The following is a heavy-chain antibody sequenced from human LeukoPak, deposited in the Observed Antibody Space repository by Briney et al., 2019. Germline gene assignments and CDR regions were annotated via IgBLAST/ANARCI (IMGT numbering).Heavy chain of an antibody. CDR2: ISSSSGTI. V-gene: IGHV3-48*02. Sequence: GGSLRLSCAASGFAFSSYHMSWVRQAPGKGLEWVSCISSSSGTIYYADSVKGRFTTSRDDAKNSLYLQMNSLRDEDTGLYYCARYFGDPQGMDVWGQGTTVTVSS. D-gene: IGHD3-10*01. CDR1: GFAFSSYH. CDR3: ARYFGDPQGMDV. J-gene: IGHJ6*02.